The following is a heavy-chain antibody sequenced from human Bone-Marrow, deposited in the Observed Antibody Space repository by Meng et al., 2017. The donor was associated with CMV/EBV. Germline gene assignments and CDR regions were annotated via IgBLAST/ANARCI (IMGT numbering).Heavy chain of an antibody. Sequence: ASVKVSCKASGHTFTSYDINWVRQATGQGLEWMGWMNPNSGNTGYAQKFQGRVTMTRNTSISTAYMELSSLRSEDTAVYYCARGPGTSYYDFWSGYYLNVVGYYYGMDVWGQGTTVTVSS. V-gene: IGHV1-8*01. CDR1: GHTFTSYD. CDR3: ARGPGTSYYDFWSGYYLNVVGYYYGMDV. CDR2: MNPNSGNT. J-gene: IGHJ6*02. D-gene: IGHD3-3*01.